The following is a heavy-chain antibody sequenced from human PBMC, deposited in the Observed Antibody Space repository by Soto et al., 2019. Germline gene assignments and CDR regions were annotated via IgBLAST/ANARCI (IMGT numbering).Heavy chain of an antibody. Sequence: GGSLRLSCAASGFKFSDYWMSWVRQAPGKGLEWVGNIKHDTSEAHYADSVKGRFTITSDNIKNFLFLQMNSLKSDDTASYYCARDGINLSALYSPSRFDYWGLGTLVTVYS. CDR2: IKHDTSEA. CDR3: ARDGINLSALYSPSRFDY. D-gene: IGHD1-26*01. V-gene: IGHV3-7*03. CDR1: GFKFSDYW. J-gene: IGHJ4*02.